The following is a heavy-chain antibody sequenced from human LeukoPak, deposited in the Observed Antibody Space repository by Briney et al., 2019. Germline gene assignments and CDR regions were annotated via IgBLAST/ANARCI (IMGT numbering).Heavy chain of an antibody. CDR2: LIPIFGTA. J-gene: IGHJ4*02. D-gene: IGHD6-13*01. Sequence: SVKVSCKASGGTFSSYAISWVRQAPGQGLEWMGGLIPIFGTANYAQRFQDRVTITTDESTSTAYMELSSLRSEDTAVYYCARAAGHLYFDYWGQGTLVTVSS. CDR1: GGTFSSYA. V-gene: IGHV1-69*05. CDR3: ARAAGHLYFDY.